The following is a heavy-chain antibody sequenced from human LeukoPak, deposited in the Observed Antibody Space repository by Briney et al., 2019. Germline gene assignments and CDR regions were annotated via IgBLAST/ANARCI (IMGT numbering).Heavy chain of an antibody. D-gene: IGHD3-16*01. CDR1: GYTFTSYD. CDR2: MSPNSGNT. CDR3: ARVGYYGMDV. Sequence: ASVRVSCKASGYTFTSYDVNWVRQAPGQGLEWMGWMSPNSGNTGYAQKFRGRVTMTRSASISTAYMELSSLRSEDTAVYYCARVGYYGMDVWGQGTTVTVSS. J-gene: IGHJ6*02. V-gene: IGHV1-8*01.